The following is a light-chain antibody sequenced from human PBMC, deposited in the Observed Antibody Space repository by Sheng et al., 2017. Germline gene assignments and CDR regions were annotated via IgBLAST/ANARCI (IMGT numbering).Light chain of an antibody. CDR3: AAWDDSLSGWV. CDR2: RNN. Sequence: QSVLTQPPSASGTPGQSVTISCSGSSSNIGSNYVYWYQQFPGTAPKLLIYRNNQRPSGVPDRLSGSKSGTSASLAISGLRSEDEADYYCAAWDDSLSGWVFGGGTSLTVL. V-gene: IGLV1-47*01. J-gene: IGLJ3*02. CDR1: SSNIGSNY.